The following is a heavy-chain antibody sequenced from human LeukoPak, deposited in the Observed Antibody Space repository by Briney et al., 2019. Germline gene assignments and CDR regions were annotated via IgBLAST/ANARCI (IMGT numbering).Heavy chain of an antibody. CDR2: INXNGGSI. Sequence: GGSLXXXXXAXXLTFDDYGXTWVRQAPGKGVEGVSDINXNGGSIVYADSVKGGFTISRDKDKNSLYMQMNSLRDEDTALYYCAREKYDSSGYYTDNYYFDYWGQGTLVTVSS. CDR1: XLTFDDYG. J-gene: IGHJ4*02. CDR3: AREKYDSSGYYTDNYYFDY. D-gene: IGHD3-22*01. V-gene: IGHV3-20*03.